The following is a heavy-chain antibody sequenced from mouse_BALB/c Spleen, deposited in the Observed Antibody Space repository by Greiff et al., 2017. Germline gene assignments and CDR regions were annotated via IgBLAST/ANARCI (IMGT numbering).Heavy chain of an antibody. V-gene: IGHV5-9-3*01. CDR3: ASYGSSWFAY. J-gene: IGHJ3*01. Sequence: EVKLVESGGGLVKPGGSLKLSCAASGFTFSSYAMSWVRQTPEKRLEWVATISSGGSYTYYPDSVKGRFTISRDNAKNTLYLQMSSLRSEDTAMYYCASYGSSWFAYWGQGTLVTVSA. CDR1: GFTFSSYA. CDR2: ISSGGSYT. D-gene: IGHD1-1*01.